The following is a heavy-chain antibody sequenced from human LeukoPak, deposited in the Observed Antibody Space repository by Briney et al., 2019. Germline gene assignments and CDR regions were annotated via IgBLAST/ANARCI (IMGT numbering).Heavy chain of an antibody. CDR1: GGSIRSRNYC. Sequence: SETLSLTCTVSGGSIRSRNYCWGWIRQPPGKGLEWIGNIYYSGGTYYNPSLKSRVTISVDTSKNQFSLKLSSMTAADTAVYYCAREVAGTPWIDYRGQGTLVTVSS. V-gene: IGHV4-39*02. J-gene: IGHJ4*02. D-gene: IGHD6-19*01. CDR3: AREVAGTPWIDY. CDR2: IYYSGGT.